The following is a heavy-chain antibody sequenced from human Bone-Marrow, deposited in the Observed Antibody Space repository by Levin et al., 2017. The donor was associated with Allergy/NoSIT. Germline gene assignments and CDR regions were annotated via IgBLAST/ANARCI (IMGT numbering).Heavy chain of an antibody. D-gene: IGHD1-26*01. CDR1: GFTFSSYS. V-gene: IGHV3-21*01. CDR2: ISSSSSYI. J-gene: IGHJ5*02. Sequence: GGSLRLSCAASGFTFSSYSMNWVRQAPGKGLEWVSSISSSSSYIYYADSVKGRFTISRDNAKNSLYLQMNSLRAEDTAVYYCARDLGATPGGGSYCWFDPWGQGTLVTVSS. CDR3: ARDLGATPGGGSYCWFDP.